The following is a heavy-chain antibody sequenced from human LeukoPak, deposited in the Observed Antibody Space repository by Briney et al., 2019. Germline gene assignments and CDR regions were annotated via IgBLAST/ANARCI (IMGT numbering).Heavy chain of an antibody. CDR2: INPSGGST. J-gene: IGHJ3*02. D-gene: IGHD5-24*01. CDR3: ARGVEMATNGGAFDI. Sequence: ASVKVSCKASGYTFTSYYMHWVRQAPGQGLEWMGIINPSGGSTSYAQKFQGRVTMTRDTSTSTVYMELSSLRSEDTAEYYCARGVEMATNGGAFDIWGQGTMVTVSS. V-gene: IGHV1-46*01. CDR1: GYTFTSYY.